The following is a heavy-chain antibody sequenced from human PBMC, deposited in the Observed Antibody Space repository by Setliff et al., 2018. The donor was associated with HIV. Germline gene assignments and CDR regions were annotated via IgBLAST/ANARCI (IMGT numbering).Heavy chain of an antibody. V-gene: IGHV1-69*13. CDR3: ARDPGITAAGTEYFDS. CDR2: IIPMYNIP. J-gene: IGHJ4*02. Sequence: GASVKVSCKTSGGTLSNYVITWVRQAPGQGLEWMGMIIPMYNIPAYAQKFQGRVTFTADESTSTAYMELSSLSSEDTAVYYCARDPGITAAGTEYFDSWGQGILVTVSS. D-gene: IGHD6-13*01. CDR1: GGTLSNYV.